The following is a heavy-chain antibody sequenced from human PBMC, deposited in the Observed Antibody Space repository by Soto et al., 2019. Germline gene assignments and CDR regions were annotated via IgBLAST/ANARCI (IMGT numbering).Heavy chain of an antibody. D-gene: IGHD6-13*01. V-gene: IGHV3-48*02. CDR2: ISSSSSTI. CDR1: GFTFSSYS. CDR3: ARGLRYSSSWSPFDY. Sequence: EVHLLASGGGLVQPGGSLRLSCAASGFTFSSYSMNWVRQAPGKGLEWVSYISSSSSTIYYADSVKGRFTISRDNAKNSLYLQMNSLRDEDTAVYYCARGLRYSSSWSPFDYWGQGTLVTVSS. J-gene: IGHJ4*02.